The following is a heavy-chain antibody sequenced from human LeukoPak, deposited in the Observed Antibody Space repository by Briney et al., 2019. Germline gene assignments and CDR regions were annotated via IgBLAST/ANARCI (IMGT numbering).Heavy chain of an antibody. CDR3: ARGGDCSSTSCYYLYGMDV. Sequence: SETLSLTCSVSVDSSSRYHWSWIRQPPGKGLEWIGYFHYSGITNYNPSLASRVTISVDRSKNQFSLKLSSVTAADTAVYYCARGGDCSSTSCYYLYGMDVWGQGTTVTVSS. CDR2: FHYSGIT. V-gene: IGHV4-59*12. D-gene: IGHD2-2*01. CDR1: VDSSSRYH. J-gene: IGHJ6*02.